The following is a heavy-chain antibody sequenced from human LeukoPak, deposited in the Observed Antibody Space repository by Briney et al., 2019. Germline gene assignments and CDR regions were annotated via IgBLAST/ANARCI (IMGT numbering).Heavy chain of an antibody. V-gene: IGHV3-23*01. CDR2: ISDSGGST. J-gene: IGHJ4*02. CDR3: AKFLPTHIVVANYYFDY. CDR1: GFTFSSYA. Sequence: GGSLRLSCTASGFTFSSYAMSWVRQAPGKGLEWVSDISDSGGSTYYADSVKGRFTISRDNPKNTLYLQMNSLRAGDTAVYYCAKFLPTHIVVANYYFDYWGQGTLVTVSS. D-gene: IGHD2-21*01.